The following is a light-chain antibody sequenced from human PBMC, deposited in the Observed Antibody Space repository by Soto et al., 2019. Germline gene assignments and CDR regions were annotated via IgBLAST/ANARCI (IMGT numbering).Light chain of an antibody. V-gene: IGKV1-5*01. Sequence: DIHMTQSPSTLSQSVGDRVTITCRASRSISDWLAWYQQKPGKAAKLLIFEASSLKGGVPSRFSGSGSWTEFTIPISSMQSEDFSVYYCQQYNNWTPGTFGQGTKVDIK. J-gene: IGKJ1*01. CDR3: QQYNNWTPGT. CDR2: EAS. CDR1: RSISDW.